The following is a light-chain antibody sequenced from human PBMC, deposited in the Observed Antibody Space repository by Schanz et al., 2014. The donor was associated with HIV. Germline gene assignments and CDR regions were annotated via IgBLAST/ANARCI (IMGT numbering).Light chain of an antibody. Sequence: EIVLTQSPGTLSLSPGERATVSCRASQSVTSNYLAWYQQKPGQAPRLLIYGASRRATGIPARFSGSGSGTEFTLTISSLQSEDFAVYYCQQYKNWPTFGQGTKVEI. V-gene: IGKV3D-15*01. CDR2: GAS. CDR3: QQYKNWPT. J-gene: IGKJ1*01. CDR1: QSVTSN.